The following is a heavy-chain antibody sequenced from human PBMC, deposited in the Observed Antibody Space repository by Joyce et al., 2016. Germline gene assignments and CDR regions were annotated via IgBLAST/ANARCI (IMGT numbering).Heavy chain of an antibody. CDR2: THYSGRP. V-gene: IGHV4-39*01. D-gene: IGHD1-26*01. J-gene: IGHJ2*01. CDR3: VRQRNEWELHGWSFDL. CDR1: GGSISSSTYY. Sequence: QLQLHESGPGPVKPSETLSLTCTVPGGSISSSTYYWGWIRQPPGKGLEWIGSTHYSGRPHDTPSLKNRVTIFGDTSKNQFSLMLSSVTAADTAVYYCVRQRNEWELHGWSFDLWGRGALVTVSS.